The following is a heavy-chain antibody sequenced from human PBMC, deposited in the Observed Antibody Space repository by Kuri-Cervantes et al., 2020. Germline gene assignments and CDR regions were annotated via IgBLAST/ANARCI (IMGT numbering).Heavy chain of an antibody. Sequence: ESLKISCTVSGGSISSGGYYWSWIRQHPGKGLEWIGYIYYSGSTNYNPSLKSRVTISVDTSKNQFSLKLSSVTAADTAVYYCAREKTYGDYPLGAFDIWGQGTMVTVSS. J-gene: IGHJ3*02. D-gene: IGHD4-17*01. CDR2: IYYSGST. CDR1: GGSISSGGYY. V-gene: IGHV4-61*08. CDR3: AREKTYGDYPLGAFDI.